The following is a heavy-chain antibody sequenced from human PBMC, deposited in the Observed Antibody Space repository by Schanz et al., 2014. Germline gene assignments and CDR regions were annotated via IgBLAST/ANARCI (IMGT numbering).Heavy chain of an antibody. J-gene: IGHJ3*01. CDR1: GFSVNTNY. CDR2: MYINSGST. CDR3: ARDGGRDGYNLAFDV. V-gene: IGHV3-66*01. Sequence: VQLVESGGGLVQPGGSLRLSCAASGFSVNTNYMSWVRQAPGKGLEWISSMYINSGSTQYADSVKGRFIISRDSSKNTLFLQMNSLRAEDTAVYFCARDGGRDGYNLAFDVWGQGTLVTVSS. D-gene: IGHD5-12*01.